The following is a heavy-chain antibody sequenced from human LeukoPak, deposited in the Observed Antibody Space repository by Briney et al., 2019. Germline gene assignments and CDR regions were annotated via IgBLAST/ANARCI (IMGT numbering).Heavy chain of an antibody. Sequence: SETLSLTCAVSGYSISSGYYWGWIRPPPGKGLEWIGSIYHSGSTYYNPSLKSRVTISVDTSKNQFPLKLSSVTAADTAVYYCARADHFGSGYFDYWGQGTLVTVSS. CDR2: IYHSGST. D-gene: IGHD3-3*02. CDR1: GYSISSGYY. J-gene: IGHJ4*02. CDR3: ARADHFGSGYFDY. V-gene: IGHV4-38-2*01.